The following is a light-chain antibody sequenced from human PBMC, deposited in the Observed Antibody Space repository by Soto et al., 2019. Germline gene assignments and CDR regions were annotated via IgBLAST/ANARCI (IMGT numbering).Light chain of an antibody. Sequence: DIQMTQSPSTLSASVGDRVTITCRASHSISSWLAWYQQKPGKAPKLLIYKASSLESGVTSRFSGSGSGKEFSLTISSLQPDDFATYYCQHYNSFPWTFGQGTKVDI. J-gene: IGKJ1*01. CDR1: HSISSW. CDR3: QHYNSFPWT. V-gene: IGKV1-5*03. CDR2: KAS.